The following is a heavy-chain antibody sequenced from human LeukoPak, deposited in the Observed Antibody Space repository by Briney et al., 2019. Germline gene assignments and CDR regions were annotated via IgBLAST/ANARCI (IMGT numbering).Heavy chain of an antibody. V-gene: IGHV3-23*01. Sequence: PGGSLRLSCAASGFTFSSYAMSWVRQAPGKGLEWVSAISGSGGGTYYADSVKGRFTISRDNSKNTLYLQMNSLRAEDTAVYYCAKAKKLTIVATGIDYWGQGTLVTVSS. CDR2: ISGSGGGT. D-gene: IGHD5-12*01. J-gene: IGHJ4*02. CDR3: AKAKKLTIVATGIDY. CDR1: GFTFSSYA.